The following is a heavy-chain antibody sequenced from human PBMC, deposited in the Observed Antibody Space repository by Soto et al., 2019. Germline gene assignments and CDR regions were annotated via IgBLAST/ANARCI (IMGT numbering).Heavy chain of an antibody. V-gene: IGHV1-3*01. CDR3: ARDIMAAAPDY. D-gene: IGHD6-13*01. CDR1: GYTFTSYA. Sequence: ASVKVYCKASGYTFTSYAMHWVRQAPGQRLEWMGWINAGNGNTKYSQKFQGRVTITRDTSASTAYMELSSLRSEDTAVYYCARDIMAAAPDYWGQGTLVTVSS. J-gene: IGHJ4*02. CDR2: INAGNGNT.